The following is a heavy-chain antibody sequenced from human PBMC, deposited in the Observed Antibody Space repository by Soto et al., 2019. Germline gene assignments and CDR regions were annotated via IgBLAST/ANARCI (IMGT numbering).Heavy chain of an antibody. CDR1: GFTLSTYG. V-gene: IGHV3-30*18. J-gene: IGHJ4*02. CDR2: MSYDGTKE. D-gene: IGHD6-13*01. CDR3: AKEYGSTWIDH. Sequence: QVELVEAGGGVVQPGRSMRLSCAASGFTLSTYGMNCVRQAPGKGLELVAAMSYDGTKEYYADSVKGRFTISRDNSRITLFLQLNSLRAEDTAVDYGAKEYGSTWIDHWGQGNLVNVSS.